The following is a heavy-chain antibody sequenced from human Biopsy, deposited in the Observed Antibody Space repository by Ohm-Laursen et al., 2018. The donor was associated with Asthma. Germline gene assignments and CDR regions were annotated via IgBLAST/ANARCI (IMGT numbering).Heavy chain of an antibody. Sequence: SQTLSLTCNVGGAYIGSRDHHWSWIRQSPGTGLEWIGFVFWSGTTHYNRSLERRLSISIDTTRNEFSMTLRSVTAADTAVYFCARVASYGDLYFGIDVWGPGTTVSVS. V-gene: IGHV4-30-4*01. CDR1: GAYIGSRDHH. CDR2: VFWSGTT. D-gene: IGHD4-17*01. J-gene: IGHJ6*02. CDR3: ARVASYGDLYFGIDV.